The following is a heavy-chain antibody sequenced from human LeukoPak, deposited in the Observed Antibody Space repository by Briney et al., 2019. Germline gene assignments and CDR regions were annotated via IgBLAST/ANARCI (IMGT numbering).Heavy chain of an antibody. V-gene: IGHV4-59*04. Sequence: SETLSLTCTVSGDSISTYYWSWIRQPPGKGLEWIGYIHYSGSTYYNPSLKSRVTISVDTSKNQFSLKLSSVTAAGTAVYYCARQTREQWLGYYYYYGMDVWGQGTTVTVSS. J-gene: IGHJ6*02. D-gene: IGHD6-19*01. CDR1: GDSISTYY. CDR2: IHYSGST. CDR3: ARQTREQWLGYYYYYGMDV.